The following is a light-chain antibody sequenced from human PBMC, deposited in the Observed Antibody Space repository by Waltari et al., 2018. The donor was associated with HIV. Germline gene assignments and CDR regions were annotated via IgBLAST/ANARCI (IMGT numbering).Light chain of an antibody. CDR1: SGPVSTSYY. CDR2: STN. J-gene: IGLJ3*02. Sequence: QTVVTQEPSFSVSPGGTVTLTCGLSSGPVSTSYYHSWYQQTPGQAPRTLIYSTNTRSSGVPDRFSGSILGNKAALTITGAQADDESDYYCVLFMGNGIWVFGGGTKLTVL. CDR3: VLFMGNGIWV. V-gene: IGLV8-61*01.